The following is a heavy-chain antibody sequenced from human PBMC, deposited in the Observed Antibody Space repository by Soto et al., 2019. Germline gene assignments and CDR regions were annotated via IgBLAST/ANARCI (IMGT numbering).Heavy chain of an antibody. CDR3: AKDLTFYYSSGGRED. D-gene: IGHD3-10*01. J-gene: IGHJ4*02. CDR2: ISPSGGTT. Sequence: EEQLLESGGGLVQPGGSLKLSCVASGFMFSSHTMNWVRQAPGKGLEWVSGISPSGGTTYYADSVKGRFTISRDNSKNTTHLQMNSLRAEDTAIYYCAKDLTFYYSSGGREDWGQGTLVTVSS. V-gene: IGHV3-23*01. CDR1: GFMFSSHT.